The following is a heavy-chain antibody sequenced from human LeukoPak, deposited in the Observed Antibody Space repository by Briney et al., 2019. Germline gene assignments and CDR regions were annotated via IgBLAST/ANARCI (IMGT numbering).Heavy chain of an antibody. CDR2: IYYSGSA. CDR3: ARAGEYYFDSSGYI. D-gene: IGHD3-22*01. J-gene: IGHJ4*02. Sequence: SETLSLTCTVSGGSISGYYWSWIRQPPGKGLEWIGYIYYSGSANYNPSLKSRVTISVDTSKNQFSLKLSSVTAADTAVYYCARAGEYYFDSSGYIWGQGTLVTVSS. CDR1: GGSISGYY. V-gene: IGHV4-59*08.